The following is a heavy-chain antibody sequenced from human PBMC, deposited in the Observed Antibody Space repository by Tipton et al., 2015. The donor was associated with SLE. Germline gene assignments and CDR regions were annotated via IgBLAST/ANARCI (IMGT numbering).Heavy chain of an antibody. CDR1: GFTFSNAW. V-gene: IGHV3-11*04. CDR2: ISGSGGST. D-gene: IGHD1-26*01. Sequence: SLRLSCAASGFTFSNAWMSWVRQAPGKGLEWVSAISGSGGSTYYADSVKGRFTISRDNAKNSLYLQMNSLRAEDTAVYYCARGELPYYYYMDVWGKGTTVTVSS. J-gene: IGHJ6*03. CDR3: ARGELPYYYYMDV.